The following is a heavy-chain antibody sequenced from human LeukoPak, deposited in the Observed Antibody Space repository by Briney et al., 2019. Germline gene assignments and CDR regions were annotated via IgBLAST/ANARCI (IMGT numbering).Heavy chain of an antibody. D-gene: IGHD6-19*01. Sequence: GGSLRLSCAASGFTFSSYGMNWVRQAPGKGLEWVSDISGSGGSTYYADSVKGRFTISRDNSKNTLYLQMNSLRAEDTAVYYCAKDPGISVAGPSYMDVWGKGTTVTISS. CDR2: ISGSGGST. CDR1: GFTFSSYG. CDR3: AKDPGISVAGPSYMDV. J-gene: IGHJ6*03. V-gene: IGHV3-23*01.